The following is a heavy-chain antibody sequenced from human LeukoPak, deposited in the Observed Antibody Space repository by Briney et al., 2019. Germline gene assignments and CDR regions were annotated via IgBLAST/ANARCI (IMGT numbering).Heavy chain of an antibody. CDR1: GDSVSRNSAA. J-gene: IGHJ4*02. CDR3: ASDSSSWYYYFDY. Sequence: SQTLSLTCAISGDSVSRNSAAWNWIRQSPSRGLEWLGRTYYRSKWYNDYAVSVKSRVTINPDTSKNQFSLQLNSVTPEDTAVYYCASDSSSWYYYFDYWGQGTLVTVSS. CDR2: TYYRSKWYN. V-gene: IGHV6-1*01. D-gene: IGHD6-13*01.